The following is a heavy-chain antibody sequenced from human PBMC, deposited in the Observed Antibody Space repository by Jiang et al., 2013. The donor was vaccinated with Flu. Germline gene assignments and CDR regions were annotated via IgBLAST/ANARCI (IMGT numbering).Heavy chain of an antibody. CDR1: GGSISSYY. CDR3: ASHLGGPDSNYGDLPYYYYGMDV. D-gene: IGHD4-17*01. Sequence: LLKPSETLSLTCTVSGGSISSYYWSWIRQPPGKGLEWIGYIYYSGSTNYNPSLKSRVTISVDTSKNQFSLKLSSVTAADTAVYYCASHLGGPDSNYGDLPYYYYGMDVWGKGTTVTVSS. V-gene: IGHV4-59*08. J-gene: IGHJ6*04. CDR2: IYYSGST.